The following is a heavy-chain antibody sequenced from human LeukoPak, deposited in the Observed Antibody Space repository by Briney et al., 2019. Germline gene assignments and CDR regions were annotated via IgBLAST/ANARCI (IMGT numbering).Heavy chain of an antibody. CDR2: INAGNGNT. D-gene: IGHD3-9*01. CDR1: GHTFTSYA. CDR3: ASSTRYDILTGALDY. V-gene: IGHV1-3*01. Sequence: GSVKVSCKASGHTFTSYAMHWVRQAPGQRLEWMGWINAGNGNTKYSQKFQGRVTITRDTSASTAYMDLSSLRSEDTAVYYCASSTRYDILTGALDYWGQGTLVTVSS. J-gene: IGHJ4*02.